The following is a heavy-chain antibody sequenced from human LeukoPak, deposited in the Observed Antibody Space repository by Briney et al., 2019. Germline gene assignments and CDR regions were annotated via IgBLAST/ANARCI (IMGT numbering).Heavy chain of an antibody. Sequence: SETLSLTCTVSGGSISSYYWSWIRQPPGKGLEWIGYIYYSGSTNCNPSLKSRVTISVDTSKNQFSLKLSSVTAADTAVYYCARWVVTAIRGAFDIWGQGTMVTVSS. V-gene: IGHV4-59*01. D-gene: IGHD2-21*02. CDR2: IYYSGST. CDR1: GGSISSYY. CDR3: ARWVVTAIRGAFDI. J-gene: IGHJ3*02.